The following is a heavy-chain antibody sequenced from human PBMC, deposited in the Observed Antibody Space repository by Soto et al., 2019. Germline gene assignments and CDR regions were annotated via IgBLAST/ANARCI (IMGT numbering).Heavy chain of an antibody. CDR3: ARDGGIAAAGTYYYYYGMDV. V-gene: IGHV3-33*01. CDR2: IWYDVSNK. CDR1: GFTFSSYG. J-gene: IGHJ6*02. D-gene: IGHD6-13*01. Sequence: PGGSLRLSCAASGFTFSSYGMHWVRQAPGKGLEWVAVIWYDVSNKYYADSVKGRFTISRDNSKNTLYLQMNSLRAEDTAVYYCARDGGIAAAGTYYYYYGMDVWGQGTRVTVSS.